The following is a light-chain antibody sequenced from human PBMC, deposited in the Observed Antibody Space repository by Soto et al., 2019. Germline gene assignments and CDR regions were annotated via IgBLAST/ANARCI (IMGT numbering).Light chain of an antibody. CDR2: GAS. CDR3: QQCCTSPVT. CDR1: QSVSTRY. V-gene: IGKV3-20*01. J-gene: IGKJ1*01. Sequence: TPPAGTLSSSPAGSPTLSCKASQSVSTRYLTWYQQKPGQAPRLLIYGASSRATGIPERFSGSGSGTDFTLTISSLEPEDSAVYYCQQCCTSPVTFGQGTKVDI.